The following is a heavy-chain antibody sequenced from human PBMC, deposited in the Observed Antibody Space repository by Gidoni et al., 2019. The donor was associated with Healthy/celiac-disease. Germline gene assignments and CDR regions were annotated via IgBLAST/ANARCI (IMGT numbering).Heavy chain of an antibody. D-gene: IGHD6-6*01. CDR2: IYYSGST. CDR3: ARARRPILADY. Sequence: QVQLQESGPGLVKPSETLSLTCTVSGGSISSYYWSWIRQPPGKGLEWIGYIYYSGSTNYNPSLKSRVTISVDTSKNQFSLKLSSVTAADTAVYYCARARRPILADYWGQGTLVTVSS. CDR1: GGSISSYY. J-gene: IGHJ4*02. V-gene: IGHV4-59*01.